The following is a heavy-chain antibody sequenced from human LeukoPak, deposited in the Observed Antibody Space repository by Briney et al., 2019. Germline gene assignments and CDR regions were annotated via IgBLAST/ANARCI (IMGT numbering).Heavy chain of an antibody. J-gene: IGHJ4*02. Sequence: ASVTVSCTASGYTFTGYYMHWVRQAPGQGLEWMGWINPNSGGTNYAQKFQGRVTMTRDTSISTAYMELSRLRSDDTAVYYCARLIAAAGYDYWGQGTLVTVSS. CDR3: ARLIAAAGYDY. V-gene: IGHV1-2*02. D-gene: IGHD6-13*01. CDR2: INPNSGGT. CDR1: GYTFTGYY.